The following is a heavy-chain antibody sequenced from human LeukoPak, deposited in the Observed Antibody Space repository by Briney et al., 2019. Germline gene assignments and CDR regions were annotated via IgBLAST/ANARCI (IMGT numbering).Heavy chain of an antibody. V-gene: IGHV4-39*07. CDR3: ASFSTVTTGDYYYGMDV. D-gene: IGHD4-11*01. CDR2: VYESGST. J-gene: IGHJ6*02. Sequence: SETLSLTCTVSGGAISSSSYYWGWIRQPPGKGLEWIGSVYESGSTHYNPSLKSRVTISVDTSKNQFSLKLSSVTAADTAVYYCASFSTVTTGDYYYGMDVWGQGTTVTVSS. CDR1: GGAISSSSYY.